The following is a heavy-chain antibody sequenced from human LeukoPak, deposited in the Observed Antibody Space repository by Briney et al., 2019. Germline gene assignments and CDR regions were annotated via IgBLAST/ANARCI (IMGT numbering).Heavy chain of an antibody. CDR1: GYTFTGYY. V-gene: IGHV1-2*02. J-gene: IGHJ5*02. CDR2: INPNSGGT. Sequence: ASVKVSCKASGYTFTGYYMHWVRQAPGQGLEWMGWINPNSGGTNYAQKFQGRVTMARDTSISTAYMELSRLRSADTAVYYCARDRVPGYCSSTSCSNWFDPWGQGTLVTVSS. D-gene: IGHD2-2*01. CDR3: ARDRVPGYCSSTSCSNWFDP.